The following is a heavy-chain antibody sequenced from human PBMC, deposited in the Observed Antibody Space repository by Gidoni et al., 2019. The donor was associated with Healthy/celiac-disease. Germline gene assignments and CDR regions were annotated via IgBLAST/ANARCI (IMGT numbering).Heavy chain of an antibody. CDR3: ASPNIYISDY. J-gene: IGHJ4*02. V-gene: IGHV3-21*01. Sequence: EVQLVESGGGLVKPGGSLRLSCAASGFTFSSYSMNWVRQAPGKGLEWVSSISSSSSSIYYADSVKGRFTISRDNAKNSLYLQMNSLRAEDTAVYYCASPNIYISDYWGQGTLVTVSS. CDR2: ISSSSSSI. D-gene: IGHD4-4*01. CDR1: GFTFSSYS.